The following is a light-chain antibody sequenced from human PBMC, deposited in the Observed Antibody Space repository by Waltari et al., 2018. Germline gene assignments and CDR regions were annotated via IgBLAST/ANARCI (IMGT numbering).Light chain of an antibody. CDR1: QSVSIN. CDR3: QQYNNWPLT. V-gene: IGKV3-15*01. Sequence: EKVMTQSPATLSVSPGERATLSCRASQSVSINLAWYQQKPGQAPSLLIYGASTRATGISARFSGSGSGTEFTLTISSLQSEDFAVYYCQQYNNWPLTFGGGTTVEIK. CDR2: GAS. J-gene: IGKJ4*01.